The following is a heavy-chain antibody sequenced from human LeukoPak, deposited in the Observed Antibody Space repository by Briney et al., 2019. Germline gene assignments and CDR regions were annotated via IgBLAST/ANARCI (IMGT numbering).Heavy chain of an antibody. CDR3: ARDFGNTGWHTFDY. CDR2: TYYRSKWYN. CDR1: GDSVSSKNGA. V-gene: IGHV6-1*01. D-gene: IGHD6-19*01. J-gene: IGHJ4*02. Sequence: PSQTLSLTCVVSGDSVSSKNGAWNWIRQSPSRGLEWLGRTYYRSKWYNDYAESMEGRMTISQDTSKNQYSLHLNSVTPDDTAVYYCARDFGNTGWHTFDYWGQGTLVTVSS.